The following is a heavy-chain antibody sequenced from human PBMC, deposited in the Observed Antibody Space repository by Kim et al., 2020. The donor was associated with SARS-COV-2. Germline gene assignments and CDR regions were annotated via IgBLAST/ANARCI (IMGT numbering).Heavy chain of an antibody. Sequence: STTPTRTSRVTISVDPSKNQFSLKLSSVTAADTAVYYCARRGGRGYFDYWGQGTLVTVSS. J-gene: IGHJ4*02. D-gene: IGHD3-10*01. V-gene: IGHV4-39*01. CDR3: ARRGGRGYFDY.